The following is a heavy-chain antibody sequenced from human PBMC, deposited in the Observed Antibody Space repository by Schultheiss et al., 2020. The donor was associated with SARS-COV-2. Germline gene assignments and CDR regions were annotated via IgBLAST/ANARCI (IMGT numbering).Heavy chain of an antibody. D-gene: IGHD3-22*01. Sequence: SETLSLTCAVSGGSISSSNWWSWVRQPPGKGLEWIGEIYHSGSTNYNPSLKSRVTISVDKSKNQFSLKLSSVTAADTAVYYCARPRHYYDSSGYDYWGQGTLVTVSS. V-gene: IGHV4-4*02. CDR2: IYHSGST. J-gene: IGHJ4*02. CDR3: ARPRHYYDSSGYDY. CDR1: GGSISSSNW.